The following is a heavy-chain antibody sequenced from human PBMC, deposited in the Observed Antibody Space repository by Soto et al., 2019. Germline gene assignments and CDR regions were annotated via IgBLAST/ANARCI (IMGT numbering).Heavy chain of an antibody. CDR3: AREVVEVVETTSLWFDP. CDR2: MNTNTNST. Sequence: QVQLVQSGAEAKRPGASVKVSCKASGYTFTTHDIHWVRQAPGQGLEWMGWMNTNTNSTDCAQKFLGSVTLPWNTSISTAYLELRRLKFDDTAVYYCAREVVEVVETTSLWFDPWGQGTLVTVSS. D-gene: IGHD2-15*01. V-gene: IGHV1-8*01. J-gene: IGHJ5*02. CDR1: GYTFTTHD.